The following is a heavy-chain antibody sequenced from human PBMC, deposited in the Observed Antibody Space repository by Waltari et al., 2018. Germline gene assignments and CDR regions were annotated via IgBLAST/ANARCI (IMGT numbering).Heavy chain of an antibody. CDR3: ARLATVDAFDI. Sequence: SCKASGGTFSSYAISWVRQAPGQGLEWMGGIIPIFGTANYAQKFQGRVTITADESKSTAYMELSSLRSEDTAVYYCARLATVDAFDIWGQGTMVTVSS. V-gene: IGHV1-69*01. CDR2: IIPIFGTA. CDR1: GGTFSSYA. J-gene: IGHJ3*02. D-gene: IGHD4-17*01.